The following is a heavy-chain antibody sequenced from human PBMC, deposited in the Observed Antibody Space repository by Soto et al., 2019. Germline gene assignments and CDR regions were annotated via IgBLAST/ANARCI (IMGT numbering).Heavy chain of an antibody. CDR2: IYHSGST. CDR3: ARARGPYCSCGSCYSGWYFDL. D-gene: IGHD2-15*01. CDR1: GGSISSSNW. V-gene: IGHV4-4*02. J-gene: IGHJ2*01. Sequence: SETLSLTCAVSGGSISSSNWWSWVRQPPGKGLEWIGEIYHSGSTNYNPSLKSRVTISVDKSKNQFSLKLSSVTGADTAVYYCARARGPYCSCGSCYSGWYFDLWGRGTLVTVS.